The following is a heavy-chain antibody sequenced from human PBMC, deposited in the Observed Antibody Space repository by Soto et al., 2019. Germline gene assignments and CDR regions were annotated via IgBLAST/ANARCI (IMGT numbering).Heavy chain of an antibody. CDR3: ASRNDYGDYDYYGMDV. D-gene: IGHD4-17*01. CDR2: ISYDGSNK. J-gene: IGHJ6*02. CDR1: GFTFSSYG. V-gene: IGHV3-30*03. Sequence: SCAASGFTFSSYGMHWVRQAPGKGLEWVAVISYDGSNKYYADSVKGRFTISRDNSKNTLYLQMNSLRAEDTAVYYCASRNDYGDYDYYGMDVWGQGTTVTVSS.